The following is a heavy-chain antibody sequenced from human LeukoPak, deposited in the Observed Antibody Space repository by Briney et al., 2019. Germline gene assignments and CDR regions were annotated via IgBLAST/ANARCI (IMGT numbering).Heavy chain of an antibody. J-gene: IGHJ6*02. CDR2: IVVGSGNT. CDR1: GFTFTGSA. CDR3: AAEDYDFWSGYPDGMDV. Sequence: SVKVSCKASGFTFTGSAVQWVRQARGQRLEWIGWIVVGSGNTNYAQKFQERVTITRDMSTSTAYMELSSLRSEDTAVYYCAAEDYDFWSGYPDGMDVWGQGTTVTVSS. V-gene: IGHV1-58*01. D-gene: IGHD3-3*01.